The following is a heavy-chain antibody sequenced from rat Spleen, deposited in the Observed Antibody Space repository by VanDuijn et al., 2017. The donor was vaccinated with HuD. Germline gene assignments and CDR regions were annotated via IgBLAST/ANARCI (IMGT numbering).Heavy chain of an antibody. J-gene: IGHJ2*01. CDR2: INSGGDVT. CDR3: TRGGNYDFDY. V-gene: IGHV5-25*01. Sequence: EVQLVESGGDLVQPGRSMKVSCAASGFNFSSFPMAWVRQAPKRGLEWVTSINSGGDVTYYPNSVKGRFTISRDNANNTLYLQMDSLRSEDTATYYCTRGGNYDFDYWGQGVMVTVSS. CDR1: GFNFSSFP. D-gene: IGHD1-10*01.